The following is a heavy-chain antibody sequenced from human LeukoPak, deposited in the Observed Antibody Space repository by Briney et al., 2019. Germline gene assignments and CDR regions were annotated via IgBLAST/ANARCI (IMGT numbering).Heavy chain of an antibody. V-gene: IGHV1-8*02. CDR3: ARGTPNGDYPNYYYYGMDV. J-gene: IGHJ6*02. D-gene: IGHD4-17*01. CDR1: GYTFTSYG. CDR2: MNPNSGNT. Sequence: ASVKVSCKASGYTFTSYGINWVRQATGQGLEWMGWMNPNSGNTGYAQKFQGRVTMTRNTSISTAYMELSSLRSEDTAVYYCARGTPNGDYPNYYYYGMDVWGQGTTVTVSS.